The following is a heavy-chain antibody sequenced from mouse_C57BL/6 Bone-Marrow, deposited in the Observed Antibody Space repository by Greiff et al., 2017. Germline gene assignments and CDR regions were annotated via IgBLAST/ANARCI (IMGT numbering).Heavy chain of an antibody. D-gene: IGHD1-1*01. CDR3: ARGRYYGSSPYAMDY. CDR1: GYSITSGYY. Sequence: EVKVEESGPGLVKPSQSLSLTCSVTGYSITSGYYWNWIRQFPGNKLEWMGYISYDGSNNYNPSLKNRISITRDTSKNQFFLKLNSVTTEDTATYYCARGRYYGSSPYAMDYWGQGTSVTVSS. V-gene: IGHV3-6*01. J-gene: IGHJ4*01. CDR2: ISYDGSN.